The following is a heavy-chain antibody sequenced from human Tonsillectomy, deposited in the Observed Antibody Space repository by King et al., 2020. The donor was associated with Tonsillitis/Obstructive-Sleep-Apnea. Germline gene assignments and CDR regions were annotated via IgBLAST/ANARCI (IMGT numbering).Heavy chain of an antibody. V-gene: IGHV4-34*01. CDR2: INHSGSS. Sequence: VQLQQWGAGLLKPSETLSLTCAVYGNSFSGYYWSWIRQYPGKGLEWIGEINHSGSSNYNPSLKSRVTISVDTSKNQFSLKLSSVTAADTAVYSCARGNIAATGAPFDSWGQGTLVTVSS. J-gene: IGHJ4*02. D-gene: IGHD6-13*01. CDR1: GNSFSGYY. CDR3: ARGNIAATGAPFDS.